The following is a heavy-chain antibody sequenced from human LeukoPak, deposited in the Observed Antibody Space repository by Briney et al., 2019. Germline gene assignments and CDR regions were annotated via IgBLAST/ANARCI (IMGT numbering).Heavy chain of an antibody. J-gene: IGHJ4*02. Sequence: SETLSLTCSVSGGSISRSSYYWGWIRQPPGKGLERIGSIYYSGSTYYNPSLKSRVTISVDTSKNQFSLKLSSVTAADTAVYYCASGPRPFDDWGQGTLVTVSS. CDR1: GGSISRSSYY. V-gene: IGHV4-39*01. CDR2: IYYSGST. CDR3: ASGPRPFDD.